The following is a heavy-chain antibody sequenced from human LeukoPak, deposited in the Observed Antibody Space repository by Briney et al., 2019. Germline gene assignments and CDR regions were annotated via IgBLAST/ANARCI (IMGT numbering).Heavy chain of an antibody. D-gene: IGHD6-6*01. CDR3: ARGGSSSGRIDY. J-gene: IGHJ4*02. CDR2: IYYSGST. V-gene: IGHV4-59*01. Sequence: PSETLSLTCTVSGGSISSYYWSWIRQPPGKGLEWIGYIYYSGSTNYNPSLKSRVTISVDTSKNQFSLKLSSVTAADTAVYYCARGGSSSGRIDYWGQGTLVIVSS. CDR1: GGSISSYY.